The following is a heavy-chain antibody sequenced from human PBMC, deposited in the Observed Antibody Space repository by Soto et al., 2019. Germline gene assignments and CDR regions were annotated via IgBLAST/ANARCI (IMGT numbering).Heavy chain of an antibody. CDR1: GSSISRGGYY. V-gene: IGHV4-31*03. CDR2: IYYSGST. J-gene: IGHJ5*02. Sequence: SETLSLTCTVSGSSISRGGYYWSCIRQHPGKGLEWIGYIYYSGSTYYNPSLKSRVTISVDTSKNQFSLKLSSVTAADTAVYYCARFLRGMRGVRGVILRNRLAPSGQGTPVPVAS. CDR3: ARFLRGMRGVRGVILRNRLAP. D-gene: IGHD3-10*01.